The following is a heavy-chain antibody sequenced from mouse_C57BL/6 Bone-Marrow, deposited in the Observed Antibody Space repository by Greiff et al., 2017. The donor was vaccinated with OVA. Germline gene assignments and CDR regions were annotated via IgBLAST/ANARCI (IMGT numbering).Heavy chain of an antibody. Sequence: QVQLKQSGAELVRPGTSVKVSCKASGYAFTNYLIEWVKQRPGQGLEWIGVINPGSGGTNYNEKFKGKATLTADKSSSPAYMQLSSLTSEDSAVYCGAREEDYEGYAMDYWGQGTSVTVSS. D-gene: IGHD2-4*01. CDR2: INPGSGGT. CDR3: AREEDYEGYAMDY. J-gene: IGHJ4*01. CDR1: GYAFTNYL. V-gene: IGHV1-54*01.